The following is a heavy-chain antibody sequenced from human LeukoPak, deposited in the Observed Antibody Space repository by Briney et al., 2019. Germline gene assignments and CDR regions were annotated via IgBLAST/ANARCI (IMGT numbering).Heavy chain of an antibody. Sequence: PSETLSLTCTVSGDSISNYYWSWIRQPAGKGLEWIGRIYTSGSTNYNPSLKSRVTMSVDTSKNHFSLKLSSVTAADTAVYYCARVSLVRGAPDYYFDYWGQGTLVTVSS. V-gene: IGHV4-4*07. CDR3: ARVSLVRGAPDYYFDY. J-gene: IGHJ4*02. CDR2: IYTSGST. D-gene: IGHD3-10*01. CDR1: GDSISNYY.